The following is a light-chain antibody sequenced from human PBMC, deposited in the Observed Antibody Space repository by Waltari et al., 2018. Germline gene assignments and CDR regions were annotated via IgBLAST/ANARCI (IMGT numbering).Light chain of an antibody. Sequence: QSVLTQPPSASGTPGQRVTISCTGSTSYIYWYQQLPGTASKLLIYRNSQRPSGVPDRFSGSKSGTSASLTISGLRSEDEADYYCAAWDVSLSARVFGGGTKLTVL. CDR3: AAWDVSLSARV. CDR1: TSY. J-gene: IGLJ3*02. V-gene: IGLV1-47*01. CDR2: RNS.